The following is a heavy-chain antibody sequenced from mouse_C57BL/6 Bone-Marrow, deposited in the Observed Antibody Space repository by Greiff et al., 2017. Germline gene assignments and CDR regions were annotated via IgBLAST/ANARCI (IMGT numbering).Heavy chain of an antibody. D-gene: IGHD2-4*01. CDR2: MHPNGGSP. Sequence: QVQLQQPGAELVKPGASVKLSCKASGYTFTNYWMHWVKQRPGQGLEWIGMMHPNGGSPDYNEKFKSEATLSVDKDSRTAYMELSSLTSEDSAVYYCARSYDYDDYTMDYWGQGTSVTVSS. J-gene: IGHJ4*01. CDR3: ARSYDYDDYTMDY. V-gene: IGHV1-64*01. CDR1: GYTFTNYW.